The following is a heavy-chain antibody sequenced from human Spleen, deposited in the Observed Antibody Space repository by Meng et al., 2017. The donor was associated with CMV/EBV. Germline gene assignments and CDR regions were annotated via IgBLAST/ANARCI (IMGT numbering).Heavy chain of an antibody. CDR1: GFMFATYY. CDR2: INPSDDTT. Sequence: SGFMFATYYIHWVRQGPGQGLEWMGIINPSDDTTTYAQRFQGRLTMSWDTSSRTVYLDLKGLRSEDTAVYFCARERIYCADTSCYPDYWGQGTLVTVSS. D-gene: IGHD2-8*02. J-gene: IGHJ4*02. CDR3: ARERIYCADTSCYPDY. V-gene: IGHV1-46*01.